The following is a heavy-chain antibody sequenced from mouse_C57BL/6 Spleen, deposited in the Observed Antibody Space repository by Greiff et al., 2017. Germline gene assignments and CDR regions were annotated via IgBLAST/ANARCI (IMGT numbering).Heavy chain of an antibody. Sequence: EVQLQESGPELVKPGASVKMSCKASGYTFTDYNMHWVKQSHGKSLEWIGLVYPYNGGTSYNQKFKGKATLTVDTSSSTAYMELNSLTSEDSAVYYCARSEGLWLRGDYWGQGTTLTVSS. J-gene: IGHJ2*01. CDR3: ARSEGLWLRGDY. CDR2: VYPYNGGT. V-gene: IGHV1-36*01. CDR1: GYTFTDYN. D-gene: IGHD2-2*01.